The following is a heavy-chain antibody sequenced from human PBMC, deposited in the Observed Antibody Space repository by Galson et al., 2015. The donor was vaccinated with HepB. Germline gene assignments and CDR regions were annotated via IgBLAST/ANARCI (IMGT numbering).Heavy chain of an antibody. J-gene: IGHJ4*02. CDR2: INAGNGNT. Sequence: SVKVSCKASGYTFTSYAMHWVRQAPGQRLEWMGWINAGNGNTKYSQKFQGRVTITRDTSASTAYMELSSLRSEDTAVYYCAAGQISGSYYDYWGQGTLVTVSS. V-gene: IGHV1-3*01. CDR1: GYTFTSYA. CDR3: AAGQISGSYYDY. D-gene: IGHD6-25*01.